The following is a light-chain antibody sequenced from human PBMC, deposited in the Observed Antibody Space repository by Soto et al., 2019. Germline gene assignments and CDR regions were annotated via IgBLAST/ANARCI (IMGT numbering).Light chain of an antibody. V-gene: IGKV3-15*01. J-gene: IGKJ1*01. CDR2: DTY. Sequence: EIVLTQSPASLSVSPGERATLSCRASQSVRSKVAWYQQKPGQAPSLVIYDTYIRATGIPARFSGSGFGTEFTLTISSLQPEDFAVYYCQQYGSSGTFGQGTKVEIK. CDR3: QQYGSSGT. CDR1: QSVRSK.